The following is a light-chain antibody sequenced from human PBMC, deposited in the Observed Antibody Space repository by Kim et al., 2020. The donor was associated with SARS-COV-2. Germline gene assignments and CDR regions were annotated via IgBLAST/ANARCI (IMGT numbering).Light chain of an antibody. J-gene: IGKJ4*01. CDR1: QSVSSF. CDR3: QQRDNWPPT. CDR2: DAS. V-gene: IGKV3-11*01. Sequence: EIVLTQSPATLSLSPGERATLSCRASQSVSSFLAWYQHKPGQAPRLLIHDASNRATGIPGMFSGGGSVTDFTLTIRSVEPEDFAVFYCQQRDNWPPTFGGGTKVDIK.